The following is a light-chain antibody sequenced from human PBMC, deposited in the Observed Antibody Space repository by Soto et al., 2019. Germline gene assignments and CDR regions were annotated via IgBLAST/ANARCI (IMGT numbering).Light chain of an antibody. Sequence: QSVLTQPPSVSGAPGQRVTISCTGSSSNIGAGYDVHWYLQLPGTAPKLLLYGNSNRPSGVPDRFSGSKSGTSASLAITGLQAEDEADYCCQSYDSSLSGYVFGTGTKVTVL. CDR2: GNS. J-gene: IGLJ1*01. CDR3: QSYDSSLSGYV. V-gene: IGLV1-40*01. CDR1: SSNIGAGYD.